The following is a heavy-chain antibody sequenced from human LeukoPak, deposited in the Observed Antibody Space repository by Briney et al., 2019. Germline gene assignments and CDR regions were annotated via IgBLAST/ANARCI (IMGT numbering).Heavy chain of an antibody. V-gene: IGHV3-23*01. J-gene: IGHJ4*02. CDR3: VKDSVVVAGLVNYFDY. CDR1: GFTFSNYA. Sequence: PGGSLRLSCAASGFTFSNYAMSWVRQAPGKGLEWVSAISGSGGDTFYTDSVKGRFTISRDNSKNTLYLQMKGLRAEDTAVYYCVKDSVVVAGLVNYFDYWGQGTLVTVSS. CDR2: ISGSGGDT. D-gene: IGHD6-19*01.